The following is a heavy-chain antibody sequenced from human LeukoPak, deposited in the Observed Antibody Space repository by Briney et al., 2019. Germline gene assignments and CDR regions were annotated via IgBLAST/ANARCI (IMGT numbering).Heavy chain of an antibody. CDR2: INPNSGGT. CDR3: ATESYSGSYLYAFDI. D-gene: IGHD1-26*01. V-gene: IGHV1-2*02. J-gene: IGHJ3*02. CDR1: GYTSTGYY. Sequence: GASVKVSCKASGYTSTGYYMHWVRQAPGQGLEWMGWINPNSGGTNYAQKFQGRVTMTEDTSTDTAYMELSSLRSEDTAVYYCATESYSGSYLYAFDIWGQGTMVTVSS.